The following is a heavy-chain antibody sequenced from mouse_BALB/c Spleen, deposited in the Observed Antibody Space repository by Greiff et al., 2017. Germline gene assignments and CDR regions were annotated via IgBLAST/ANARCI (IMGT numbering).Heavy chain of an antibody. J-gene: IGHJ3*01. CDR2: IDPENGDT. D-gene: IGHD1-1*01. V-gene: IGHV14-4*02. CDR1: GFNIKDYY. CDR3: NNYYGSSYGFAY. Sequence: VQLQQSGAELVRSGASVKLSCTASGFNIKDYYMHWVKQRPEQGLEWIGWIDPENGDTEYAPKFQGKATMTADTSSNTAYLQLSSLTSEDTAVYYCNNYYGSSYGFAYWGQGTLVTVSA.